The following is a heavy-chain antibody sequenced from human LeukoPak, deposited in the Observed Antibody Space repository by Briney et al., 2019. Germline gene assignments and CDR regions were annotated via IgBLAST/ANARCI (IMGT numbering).Heavy chain of an antibody. CDR3: ARQVGATPNAFDI. V-gene: IGHV5-51*01. D-gene: IGHD1-26*01. CDR1: GYSFTSYW. J-gene: IGHJ3*02. CDR2: IYPGDSDT. Sequence: GEALKILCKGSGYSFTSYWIAWGRQMPGKGLEWMGIIYPGDSDTRYSPSFQGQVTISADKSISTAFLQWSSLKASDTAMYYCARQVGATPNAFDIWGQGTMVTVSS.